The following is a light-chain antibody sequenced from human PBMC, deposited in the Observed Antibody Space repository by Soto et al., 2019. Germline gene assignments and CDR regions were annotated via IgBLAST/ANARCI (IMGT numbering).Light chain of an antibody. CDR2: DVS. Sequence: QSVLTQPASVSGSPGQSITISCTGTSSGVGGFTFVSWYQQHPGKAPKLIIYDVSNRPSGVSSRFSGSKSGNTASLTISGLQAEDETDYYCSSYTSSSSFVFGTGTKVTVL. CDR1: SSGVGGFTF. V-gene: IGLV2-14*01. J-gene: IGLJ1*01. CDR3: SSYTSSSSFV.